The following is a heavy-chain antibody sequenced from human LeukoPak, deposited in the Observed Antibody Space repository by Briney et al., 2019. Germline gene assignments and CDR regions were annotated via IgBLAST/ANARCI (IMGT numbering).Heavy chain of an antibody. Sequence: PGGSLRLSCAASGFTFSSYGMSWVRQAPGKGLEWVSAISGSGGSTYYADSVKGRFTISRDNSKNTLYLQMNSLRAEDTAVYYCATASRGSYYMDVWGKGTTVTISS. CDR2: ISGSGGST. V-gene: IGHV3-23*01. D-gene: IGHD1-14*01. CDR1: GFTFSSYG. CDR3: ATASRGSYYMDV. J-gene: IGHJ6*03.